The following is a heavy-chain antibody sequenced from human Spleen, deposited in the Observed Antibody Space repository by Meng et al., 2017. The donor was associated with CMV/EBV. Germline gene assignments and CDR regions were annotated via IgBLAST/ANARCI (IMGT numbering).Heavy chain of an antibody. V-gene: IGHV1-8*01. CDR3: ARGGIIQYYYYYGRDV. D-gene: IGHD2/OR15-2a*01. CDR1: GYTFTSYD. J-gene: IGHJ6*02. CDR2: MNPNSGNT. Sequence: ASVKVSCKASGYTFTSYDINWVRQDTGQGLEWMGWMNPNSGNTGYAQKFQGRVTITRNTSISTAYMELSSLRSEDTAVYYCARGGIIQYYYYYGRDVWGQGTTVTVSS.